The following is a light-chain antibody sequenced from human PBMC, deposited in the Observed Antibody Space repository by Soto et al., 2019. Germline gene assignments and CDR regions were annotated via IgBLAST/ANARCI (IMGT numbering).Light chain of an antibody. CDR2: EAT. V-gene: IGLV2-23*01. CDR1: RSDFGSYNL. Sequence: QSALTQPASVSGSPVQSITISCTGSRSDFGSYNLVSWYQQHPGKVPKLIIYEATKRPSGISNRFSGSKSGYMASLTISGLQAEDGADYYCFSYSGSRTWVFGGGTKLTVL. CDR3: FSYSGSRTWV. J-gene: IGLJ3*02.